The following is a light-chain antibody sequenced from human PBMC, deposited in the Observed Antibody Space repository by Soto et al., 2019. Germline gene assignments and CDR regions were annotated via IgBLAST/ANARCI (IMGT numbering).Light chain of an antibody. CDR1: QSVSRH. CDR2: DAS. Sequence: EIALTQSPDTLSLSPGERAALSGRASQSVSRHLAWYQQKPGQAPRLLIYDASNRATGIPARFSGSESGTEFTLTISSLQSEDFAVYYCQQYNDWWTFGQGTKVDIK. CDR3: QQYNDWWT. J-gene: IGKJ1*01. V-gene: IGKV3-11*01.